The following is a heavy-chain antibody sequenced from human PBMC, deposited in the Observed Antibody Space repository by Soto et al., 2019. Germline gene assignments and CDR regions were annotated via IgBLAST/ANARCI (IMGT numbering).Heavy chain of an antibody. CDR1: GGSFSGYY. CDR3: ARRCDILNGYNGFDP. V-gene: IGHV4-34*01. Sequence: QVQLQQWGAGLLKPSETLSLTCAVYGGSFSGYYWCWIRQPPGKGLEWIGEINHSASTKYNPSLKSLVTRSVDPSNNQFSLKQSSVTDAETAVYYGARRCDILNGYNGFDPCGQGTLVTVSS. CDR2: INHSAST. D-gene: IGHD3-9*01. J-gene: IGHJ5*02.